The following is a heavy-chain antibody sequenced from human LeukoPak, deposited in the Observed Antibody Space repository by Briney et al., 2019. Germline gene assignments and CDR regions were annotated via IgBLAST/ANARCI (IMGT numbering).Heavy chain of an antibody. J-gene: IGHJ4*02. Sequence: PSETLSLTCAVYGGSFSGYYWSWIRQPPGKGLEWIGEINHSGSTNYNPSLKSRVTISVDTSKNQFSLKLSSVTAADTAVYYCASGIVGARPFDYWGQGTLVTVSS. CDR3: ASGIVGARPFDY. CDR2: INHSGST. V-gene: IGHV4-34*01. D-gene: IGHD1-26*01. CDR1: GGSFSGYY.